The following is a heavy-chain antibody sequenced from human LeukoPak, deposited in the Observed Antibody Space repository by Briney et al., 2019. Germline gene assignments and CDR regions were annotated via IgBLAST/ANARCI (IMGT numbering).Heavy chain of an antibody. Sequence: SETLSLTCTVSGGSISSSSYYWGWIRQPPGKGLEWIGSIYYSGSTYYNPSLKSRVTISVDTSKNQFSLNLSSVTAADTAVYYCARSAPGTVDYWGQGTLVTVSS. J-gene: IGHJ4*02. CDR2: IYYSGST. CDR3: ARSAPGTVDY. CDR1: GGSISSSSYY. V-gene: IGHV4-39*01. D-gene: IGHD6-13*01.